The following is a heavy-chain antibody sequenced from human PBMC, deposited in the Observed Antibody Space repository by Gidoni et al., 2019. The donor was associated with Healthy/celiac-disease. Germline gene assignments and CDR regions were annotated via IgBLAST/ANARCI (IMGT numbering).Heavy chain of an antibody. D-gene: IGHD3-22*01. Sequence: EVQLVESGGGLVQPGGSLRLSCAASGFTFSSYEMNWVRQAPGKGLEWVSYISSSGSTIYYADSVKGRFTISRDNAKNSLYLQMNSLRAEDTAVYYCARGSSGYYYEGSNWFDPWGQGTLVTVSS. V-gene: IGHV3-48*03. CDR2: ISSSGSTI. J-gene: IGHJ5*02. CDR1: GFTFSSYE. CDR3: ARGSSGYYYEGSNWFDP.